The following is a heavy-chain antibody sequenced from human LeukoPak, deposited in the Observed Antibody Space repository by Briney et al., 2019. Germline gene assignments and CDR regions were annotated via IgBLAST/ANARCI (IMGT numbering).Heavy chain of an antibody. V-gene: IGHV3-53*01. J-gene: IGHJ4*02. D-gene: IGHD3-22*01. CDR1: GFTVSSNY. Sequence: PGGSLRLSCAASGFTVSSNYMSWVRQAPGKGLEWISVIYSGGSTYYADSVKGRFTISRDNSKNTLYLQMNSLRAEDTAVYYCARDRREYYDRSGHKQGDYWGQGTLVTVSS. CDR2: IYSGGST. CDR3: ARDRREYYDRSGHKQGDY.